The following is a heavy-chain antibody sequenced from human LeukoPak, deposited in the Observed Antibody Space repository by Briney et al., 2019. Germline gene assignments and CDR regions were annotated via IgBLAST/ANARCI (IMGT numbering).Heavy chain of an antibody. V-gene: IGHV3-33*01. J-gene: IGHJ3*02. CDR1: GFTFSSYG. Sequence: GGSLRLSCAASGFTFSSYGMHWVRQAPGKGLEWVAVIWYDGSNKYYADSVKGRFTISRDNSKNTLYLQMNSLRAEDTAVYYCARGPYYYDSSGYYGDDAFDIWGQGTMVTVSS. CDR2: IWYDGSNK. D-gene: IGHD3-22*01. CDR3: ARGPYYYDSSGYYGDDAFDI.